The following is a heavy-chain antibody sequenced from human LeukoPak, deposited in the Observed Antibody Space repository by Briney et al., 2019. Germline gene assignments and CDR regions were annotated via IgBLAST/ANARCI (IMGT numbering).Heavy chain of an antibody. Sequence: PSQTLSLSCFVSGGSFSSAGFYWGWVRQHPGKGLEWMGHTYYGGSPYYNPSLKSRVSMSIDTSKDDFSLRLSSVTAADTAIYYCARGSNGNFDCWGQGTLVTVSS. J-gene: IGHJ4*02. CDR1: GGSFSSAGFY. CDR2: TYYGGSP. CDR3: ARGSNGNFDC. V-gene: IGHV4-31*03. D-gene: IGHD1-26*01.